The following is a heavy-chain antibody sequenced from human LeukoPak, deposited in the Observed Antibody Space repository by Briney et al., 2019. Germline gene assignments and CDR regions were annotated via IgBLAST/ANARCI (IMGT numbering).Heavy chain of an antibody. CDR3: ARGPFMITFGGVILSTYFDY. CDR1: GYTFTSYY. CDR2: IIPIFGTA. J-gene: IGHJ4*02. D-gene: IGHD3-16*01. Sequence: ASVTVSCKPSGYTFTSYYMHWVRQAPGQGLEWMGGIIPIFGTANYAQKFQGRVTITADKSTSTAYMELSSLRSEDTAVYYCARGPFMITFGGVILSTYFDYWGQGTLVTVSS. V-gene: IGHV1-69*06.